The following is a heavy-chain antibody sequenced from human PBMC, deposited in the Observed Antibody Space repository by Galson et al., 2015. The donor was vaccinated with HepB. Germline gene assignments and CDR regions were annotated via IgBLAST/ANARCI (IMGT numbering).Heavy chain of an antibody. CDR2: IKQDGSEK. CDR1: GFTFSNYW. CDR3: ARTYNYGSVDY. Sequence: SLRLSCAVSGFTFSNYWMSWVRQAPGKGLEWVANIKQDGSEKNYVDSVKGRFTISRENAKNSLHLQMDSLRAEDAAVYYCARTYNYGSVDYWGQGTLVTVSS. V-gene: IGHV3-7*01. J-gene: IGHJ4*02. D-gene: IGHD3-10*01.